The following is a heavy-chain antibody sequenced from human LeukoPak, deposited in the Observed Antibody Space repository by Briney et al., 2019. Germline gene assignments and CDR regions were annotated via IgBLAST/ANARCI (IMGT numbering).Heavy chain of an antibody. J-gene: IGHJ4*02. CDR1: GLTFSSHA. CDR2: ISVSGGTT. CDR3: ANNLPHKVWVDY. Sequence: GGSLRLSWAASGLTFSSHALSWVRQAPGKGLEWVSSISVSGGTTYYADSVKGRFTISRDNSKNMLYLQMDSLRAEDTAVYYCANNLPHKVWVDYWGQGALVTVSS. V-gene: IGHV3-23*01. D-gene: IGHD7-27*01.